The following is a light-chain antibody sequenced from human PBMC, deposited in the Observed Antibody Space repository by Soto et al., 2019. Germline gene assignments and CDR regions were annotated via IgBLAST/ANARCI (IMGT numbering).Light chain of an antibody. V-gene: IGKV2-28*01. CDR3: RQALQTPVT. CDR1: QSLLHSNGYNY. CDR2: LGS. Sequence: DLVMTQSPLSLPVTPGEPASISCRSSQSLLHSNGYNYLDCYLQKPGQSPKLLIYLGSNRASEVPDRFSGSGSGTDSTLKISRVEAEYVRVDYCRQALQTPVTFRQGTKLEIK. J-gene: IGKJ2*01.